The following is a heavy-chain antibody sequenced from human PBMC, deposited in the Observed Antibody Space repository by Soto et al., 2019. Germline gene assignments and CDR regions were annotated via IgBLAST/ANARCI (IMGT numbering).Heavy chain of an antibody. V-gene: IGHV6-1*01. Sequence: PSQTLSLTCAISGDIVSSNNAAWNWIRQFPSRGFEWLGRTYYRSKWYYEYALSVKSRITFNPDTSKNQFSLQLNSVSPEDTAIYYCAREPNYYGMDVWGQGTTVTVSS. CDR1: GDIVSSNNAA. CDR2: TYYRSKWYY. J-gene: IGHJ6*02. CDR3: AREPNYYGMDV.